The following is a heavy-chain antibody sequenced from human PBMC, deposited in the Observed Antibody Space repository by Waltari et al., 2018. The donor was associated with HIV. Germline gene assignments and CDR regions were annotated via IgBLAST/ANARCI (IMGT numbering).Heavy chain of an antibody. V-gene: IGHV3-49*04. D-gene: IGHD3-3*01. CDR3: VRDLAWRAFDV. CDR2: IRSKTSGETR. CDR1: GFTFGDYA. J-gene: IGHJ3*01. Sequence: QLVESGGALIQPGRSLRLSCTASGFTFGDYAMNWVRQAPGKVLEWVGFIRSKTSGETREYAASVKGRFSISRDDSKGMVYLQMNSLRADDTALYYCVRDLAWRAFDVWGQGTMVTVSS.